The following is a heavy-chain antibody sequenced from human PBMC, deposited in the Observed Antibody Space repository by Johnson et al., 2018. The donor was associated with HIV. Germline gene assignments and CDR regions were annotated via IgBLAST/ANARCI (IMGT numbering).Heavy chain of an antibody. J-gene: IGHJ3*02. CDR3: ARDSTPWGGDYVGYAFDI. V-gene: IGHV3-11*04. CDR2: ISSSGITI. Sequence: QVQLVESGGGVAQPERSLRLSCSASGFTFSDYYMNWIRQAPGKGLAWVSYISSSGITIYYADSVNGRFTISRDNAKNSLSLLMNSLRPEDTAVYYCARDSTPWGGDYVGYAFDIWGQGTMVTVSS. CDR1: GFTFSDYY. D-gene: IGHD4-17*01.